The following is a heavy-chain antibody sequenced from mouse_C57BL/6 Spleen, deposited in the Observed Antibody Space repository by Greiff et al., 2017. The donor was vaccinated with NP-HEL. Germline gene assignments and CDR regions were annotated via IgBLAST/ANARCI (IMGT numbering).Heavy chain of an antibody. CDR1: GYTFTSYW. CDR3: ARGSYDYDGYAMDY. CDR2: INPSSGYT. V-gene: IGHV1-7*01. Sequence: QVQLQQSGAELAKPGASVKLSCKASGYTFTSYWMHWVKQRPGQGLEWIGYINPSSGYTKYNQKFKDKATLTADKSSSTAYLQLSSLTYEDSAVFYCARGSYDYDGYAMDYWGQGTSVTVSS. J-gene: IGHJ4*01. D-gene: IGHD2-4*01.